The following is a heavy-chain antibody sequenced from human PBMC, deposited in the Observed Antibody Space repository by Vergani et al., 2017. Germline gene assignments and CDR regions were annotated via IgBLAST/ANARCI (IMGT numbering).Heavy chain of an antibody. J-gene: IGHJ5*02. D-gene: IGHD1-1*01. CDR2: INPNSGGT. V-gene: IGHV1-2*02. CDR1: GYTFTGYY. CDR3: ARVLRAVPGGFDP. Sequence: QVQLVQSGAEVKKPGASVKVSCKASGYTFTGYYMHWVRQAPGQGLEWMGWINPNSGGTKYAQKFQGRVTMTRDTSISTAYMELSRLRSDDTAVYYCARVLRAVPGGFDPWGQGTLVTVSS.